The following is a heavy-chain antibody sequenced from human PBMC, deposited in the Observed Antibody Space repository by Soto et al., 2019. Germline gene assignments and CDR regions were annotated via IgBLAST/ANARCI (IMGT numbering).Heavy chain of an antibody. CDR2: MNPNSGNT. Sequence: QVQLVQSGAEVKKPGASVKVSCKASGYTFTSYDINWVRQATGQGLEWMGWMNPNSGNTGYAQKFQGRVTMTRNTSISTAYMELSSLRSEDTAVYYCARYIGGSVYAIFGSEYQAFDIWGQGTMVTVSS. CDR1: GYTFTSYD. CDR3: ARYIGGSVYAIFGSEYQAFDI. J-gene: IGHJ3*02. V-gene: IGHV1-8*01. D-gene: IGHD2-8*01.